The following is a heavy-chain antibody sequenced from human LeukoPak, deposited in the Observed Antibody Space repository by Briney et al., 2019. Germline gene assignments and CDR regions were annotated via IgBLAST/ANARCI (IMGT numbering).Heavy chain of an antibody. CDR2: ISYDGSNK. Sequence: GGSLRLSCAASGFTFSSYAMHWVRQAPGKGLEWVAVISYDGSNKYYADSVKGRFTISRDNSKNTPYLQMNSLRAEDTAVYYCARVYPPYYYDSSGCYWGQGTLVTVSS. D-gene: IGHD3-22*01. V-gene: IGHV3-30*04. CDR1: GFTFSSYA. CDR3: ARVYPPYYYDSSGCY. J-gene: IGHJ4*02.